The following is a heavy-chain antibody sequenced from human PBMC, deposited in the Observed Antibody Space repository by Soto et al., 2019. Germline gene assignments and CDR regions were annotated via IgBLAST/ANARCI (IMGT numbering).Heavy chain of an antibody. V-gene: IGHV1-46*01. CDR3: GRDRSSEVVVVRGVIPPWAYYYYGMDV. D-gene: IGHD3-10*01. CDR2: INPSGGST. CDR1: GYTFTSYY. J-gene: IGHJ6*02. Sequence: ASVKVSCKASGYTFTSYYMHWVRQAPGQGLEWMGIINPSGGSTSYAQKFQGRVTMTRDTSTSTVYMELSSLRSEDTAVYYCGRDRSSEVVVVRGVIPPWAYYYYGMDVWGQGTTVTVSS.